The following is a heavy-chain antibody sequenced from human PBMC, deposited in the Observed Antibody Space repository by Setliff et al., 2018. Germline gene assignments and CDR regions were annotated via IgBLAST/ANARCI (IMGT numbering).Heavy chain of an antibody. CDR2: IYYSGST. Sequence: SETLSLTCTVSGGSISSYYWSWIRQPPGKGLEWIGYIYYSGSTNYKPSLKSRVTISVDTSKNQFSLKLSSVTAADTAVYYCARAGPTVTFFRVLVISWWDPWGQGSLVTVSS. D-gene: IGHD3-3*01. V-gene: IGHV4-59*08. CDR1: GGSISSYY. CDR3: ARAGPTVTFFRVLVISWWDP. J-gene: IGHJ5*02.